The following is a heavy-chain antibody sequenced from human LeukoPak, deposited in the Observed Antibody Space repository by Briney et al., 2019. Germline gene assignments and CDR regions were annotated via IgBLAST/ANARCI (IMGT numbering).Heavy chain of an antibody. CDR2: IWYDGSNK. CDR1: GFTFSSYS. J-gene: IGHJ5*02. V-gene: IGHV3-33*06. CDR3: AKDRSTGSNWFDP. Sequence: GGSLRLSCAASGFTFSSYSMNWVRQAPGKGLEWVAVIWYDGSNKYYADSVKGRFTISRDNSKNTLYLQMNSLRAEDTAVYYCAKDRSTGSNWFDPWGQGTLVTVSS. D-gene: IGHD3-9*01.